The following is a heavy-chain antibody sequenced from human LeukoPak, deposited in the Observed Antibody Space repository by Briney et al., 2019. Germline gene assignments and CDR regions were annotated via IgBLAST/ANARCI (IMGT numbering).Heavy chain of an antibody. D-gene: IGHD3-22*01. V-gene: IGHV1-69*05. CDR3: ARCLYYYDSSGYYYYYYMDV. J-gene: IGHJ6*03. Sequence: GSSVKVSCKASGGTFSSYAISWVRQAPGQGLEWMGRIIPIFGTANYAQKFQGSVTITTDESTSTAYMELSSLRSEDTAVYYCARCLYYYDSSGYYYYYYMDVWGKGTTVTVSS. CDR1: GGTFSSYA. CDR2: IIPIFGTA.